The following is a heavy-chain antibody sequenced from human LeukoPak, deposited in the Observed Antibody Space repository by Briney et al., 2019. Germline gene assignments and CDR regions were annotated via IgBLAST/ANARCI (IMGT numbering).Heavy chain of an antibody. V-gene: IGHV4-34*01. CDR1: GGSFSGYY. CDR3: ARGRYYYDSSGYLLFDY. Sequence: SETLSLTCAVYGGSFSGYYWSWIRQPPGKGLEWIGEINHSGSTNYNPSLKSRVTISVDTSKNQFSLKPSSVTAADTAVYYCARGRYYYDSSGYLLFDYWGQGTLVTVSS. D-gene: IGHD3-22*01. CDR2: INHSGST. J-gene: IGHJ4*02.